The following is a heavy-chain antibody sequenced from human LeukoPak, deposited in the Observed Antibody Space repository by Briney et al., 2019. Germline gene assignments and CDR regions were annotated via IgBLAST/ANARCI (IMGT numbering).Heavy chain of an antibody. V-gene: IGHV3-9*01. CDR2: ISWNSGSI. D-gene: IGHD3-10*01. CDR3: ARDGLVWFGELCYFDY. CDR1: GFTFYDYA. J-gene: IGHJ4*02. Sequence: AGGSLRLSCAASGFTFYDYAMHWVRQAPGKGLEWVSGISWNSGSIGYADSVKGRFTISRDNAKNSLYLQMNSLRAEDTAVYYCARDGLVWFGELCYFDYWGQGTLVTVSS.